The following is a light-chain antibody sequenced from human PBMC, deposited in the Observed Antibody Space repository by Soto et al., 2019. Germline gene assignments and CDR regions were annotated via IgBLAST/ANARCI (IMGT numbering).Light chain of an antibody. V-gene: IGKV1-9*01. CDR2: AAS. CDR1: QGISSY. J-gene: IGKJ4*01. CDR3: QLLNSYPVN. Sequence: IQLAQYRSFLSISVGAIVTITYRASQGISSYSAWYQQKPGKAPKLLIYAASTLQSGVPSRFSGSGSGTEFTLTAGSLQPEDFATYLCQLLNSYPVNLGGGTKVDIK.